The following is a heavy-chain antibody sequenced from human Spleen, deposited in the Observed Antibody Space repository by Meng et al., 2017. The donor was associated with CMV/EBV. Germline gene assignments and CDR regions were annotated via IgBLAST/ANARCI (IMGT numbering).Heavy chain of an antibody. CDR3: ARGFYCNTNSCYNGAFDY. D-gene: IGHD2-2*02. CDR2: ISYDGSNK. Sequence: GGSLRLSCAASGFTFSSYAMHWVRQAPGKGLEWVAVISYDGSNKYYADSVKGRFTISRDNPKNTLYLQMNSLRVEDTAVYFCARGFYCNTNSCYNGAFDYWGQGSLVTVSS. J-gene: IGHJ4*02. CDR1: GFTFSSYA. V-gene: IGHV3-30*04.